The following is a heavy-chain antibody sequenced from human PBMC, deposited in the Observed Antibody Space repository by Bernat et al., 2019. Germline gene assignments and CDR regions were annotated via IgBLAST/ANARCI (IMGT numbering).Heavy chain of an antibody. J-gene: IGHJ4*02. CDR1: GFTFSSYA. Sequence: QVQLVESGGGVVQPGRSLRLSCAASGFTFSSYAMHWVRQAPGKGLEWVAVISYDGSNKYYADSAKGRFTISRDNSKDTLYLQMNSLRAEDTAVYYCARAEDSSSCYDYWGQGPLVTVSS. CDR2: ISYDGSNK. D-gene: IGHD6-13*01. CDR3: ARAEDSSSCYDY. V-gene: IGHV3-30-3*01.